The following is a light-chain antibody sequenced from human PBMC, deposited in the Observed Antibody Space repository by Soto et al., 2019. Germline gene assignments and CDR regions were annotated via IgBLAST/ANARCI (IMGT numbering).Light chain of an antibody. CDR3: TSYTISKNLG. CDR1: SSDIGAYTF. J-gene: IGLJ3*02. CDR2: EVS. V-gene: IGLV2-14*01. Sequence: QSALTQPASVSGSPGQSITISCAGTSSDIGAYTFVSWYRQDPGKAPKLVIFEVSNRPSGISPRFSGSKSGSTASLTISGLQAEDEADYSCTSYTISKNLGFGGGTQLTVL.